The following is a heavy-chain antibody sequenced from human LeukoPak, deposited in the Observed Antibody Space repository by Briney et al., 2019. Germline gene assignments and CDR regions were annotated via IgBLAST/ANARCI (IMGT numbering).Heavy chain of an antibody. D-gene: IGHD3-10*01. CDR2: INDSGTT. J-gene: IGHJ4*02. CDR1: GESFSGYY. Sequence: SETLSLTCAVYGESFSGYYWTWIRQSPGKGLELIGEINDSGTTNYNPSLKRRVAISADTSKNQFSLTEKNVTAADTAVYYCARQLRYGTGRHKTLKRFFSHSWGQGTVVTVSS. V-gene: IGHV4-34*01. CDR3: ARQLRYGTGRHKTLKRFFSHS.